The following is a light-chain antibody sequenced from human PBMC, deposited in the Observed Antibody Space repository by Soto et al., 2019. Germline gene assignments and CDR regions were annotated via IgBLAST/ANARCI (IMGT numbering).Light chain of an antibody. V-gene: IGKV1-5*01. CDR2: DAS. CDR3: QQYDSYPYT. CDR1: QSISTW. Sequence: DIQMTQSPSTLSASVGDRVTITCRASQSISTWLAWYHQKPGKAPKVLIYDASSLQSRVPSRFSGSGSGTEFTLTISSLQADDFATYYCQQYDSYPYTFGPGTKMEIK. J-gene: IGKJ2*01.